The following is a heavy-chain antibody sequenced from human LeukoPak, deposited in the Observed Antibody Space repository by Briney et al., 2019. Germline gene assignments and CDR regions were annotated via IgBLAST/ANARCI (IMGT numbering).Heavy chain of an antibody. Sequence: GESLKISCKGSGYSFTSYWIGWVRQMPGKGLEWMGIIYPGDSDTRYSPSFQGQVTISADKSISTAYLQWSSLKASDTAMCYCARRYSGTGPYNWFDPWGQGTLVTVSS. J-gene: IGHJ5*02. CDR3: ARRYSGTGPYNWFDP. CDR1: GYSFTSYW. V-gene: IGHV5-51*01. CDR2: IYPGDSDT. D-gene: IGHD1-26*01.